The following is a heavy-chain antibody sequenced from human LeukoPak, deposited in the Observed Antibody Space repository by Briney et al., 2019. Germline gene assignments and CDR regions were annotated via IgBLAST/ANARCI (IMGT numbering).Heavy chain of an antibody. CDR3: AKDLNFGVPSAWFDP. J-gene: IGHJ5*02. D-gene: IGHD3-3*01. CDR2: ISGSGGST. Sequence: GGSLRLSCAASGFTFSSYAMSWVRQAPGKGLEWVSAISGSGGSTYYAHSVKGRFTISRENSKNTLYLQMNSLRAEDTAVYYCAKDLNFGVPSAWFDPWGQGTLVTVSS. CDR1: GFTFSSYA. V-gene: IGHV3-23*01.